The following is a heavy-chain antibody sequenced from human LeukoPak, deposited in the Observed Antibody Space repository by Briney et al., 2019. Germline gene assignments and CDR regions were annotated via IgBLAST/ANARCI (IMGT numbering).Heavy chain of an antibody. D-gene: IGHD2-21*01. CDR1: GFTVSSNY. J-gene: IGHJ6*02. CDR3: CVATYYYYYYGMDV. Sequence: QPGGSLRLSCAASGFTVSSNYRSWVRQAPGKGLEWVSVIYSGGSTYYADSVKGRFTISRDNSKNTLYLQMNSLRAEDTAVYYCCVATYYYYYYGMDVWGQGTTVTVSS. CDR2: IYSGGST. V-gene: IGHV3-66*01.